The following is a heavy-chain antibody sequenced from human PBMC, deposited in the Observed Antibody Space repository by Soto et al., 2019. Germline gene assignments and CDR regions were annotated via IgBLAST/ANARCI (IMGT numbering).Heavy chain of an antibody. D-gene: IGHD2-15*01. CDR1: GYTFSSYG. V-gene: IGHV1-18*01. CDR2: ISAYNGNT. CDR3: ASWLKGPDIGNYYYGMDV. Sequence: GASVKVSCKASGYTFSSYGISWVRQAPGQGLEWMGWISAYNGNTKYAQKFQGRVTITADEFTRTAYMEMNSLRSEDTAVYYCASWLKGPDIGNYYYGMDVWGQGTTVTVSS. J-gene: IGHJ6*02.